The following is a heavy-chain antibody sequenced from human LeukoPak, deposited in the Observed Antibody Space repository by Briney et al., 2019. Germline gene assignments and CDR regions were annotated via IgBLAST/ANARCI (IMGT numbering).Heavy chain of an antibody. CDR1: GGSISSYY. J-gene: IGHJ4*02. V-gene: IGHV4-59*08. Sequence: SETLSLTCTVSGGSISSYYWSWIRQPPGKGLEWNGYIYYSGSTNYNPSLKSRVTISVDTSKNQFSLKLSSVTAADTAVYYCATSRHSSSWYDYWGQGTLVTVSS. CDR3: ATSRHSSSWYDY. CDR2: IYYSGST. D-gene: IGHD6-13*01.